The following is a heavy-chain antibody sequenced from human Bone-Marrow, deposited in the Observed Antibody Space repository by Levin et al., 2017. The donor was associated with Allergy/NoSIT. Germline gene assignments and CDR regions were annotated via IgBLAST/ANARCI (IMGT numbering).Heavy chain of an antibody. V-gene: IGHV4-59*01. CDR3: VAFDVFTAADY. J-gene: IGHJ4*02. D-gene: IGHD2-21*02. CDR2: IYNSGTT. CDR1: DGSMSRYY. Sequence: SQTLSLTCSVSDGSMSRYYWNWIRQSPGKGLEWIGNIYNSGTTNYNFSLKSRVAISLDTSKNEISLKVSAVTAADTAVYYCVAFDVFTAADYWGPGTLVAVSS.